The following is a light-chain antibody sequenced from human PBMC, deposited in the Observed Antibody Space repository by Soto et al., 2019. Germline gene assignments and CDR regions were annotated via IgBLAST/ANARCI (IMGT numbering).Light chain of an antibody. V-gene: IGLV2-8*01. CDR3: ISYAGTKENG. CDR2: EVN. CDR1: SSDVGGYNF. J-gene: IGLJ1*01. Sequence: QSVLTQPPSASGSPGQSVTISCTGTSSDVGGYNFVSWYQQHPGKAPKLMIYEVNKRPSGVPDRFSGSKSGNTSSLSVSGLQAEDEADYYCISYAGTKENGFGTGTKVTVL.